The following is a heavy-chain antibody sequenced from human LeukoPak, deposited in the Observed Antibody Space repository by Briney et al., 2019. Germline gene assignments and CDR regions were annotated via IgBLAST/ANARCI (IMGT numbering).Heavy chain of an antibody. CDR1: GFTFGDYA. Sequence: GGSLRLSCTASGFTFGDYAMSWVRQAPGKGLEWVGFIRSKAYGGTTEYAASVKGRFTISRDDSKSIAYLQMNSLKTEDTAVYYCTRVHLGDGSSSWYRSVGHRGRGFFDYWGQGTLVTVSS. V-gene: IGHV3-49*04. J-gene: IGHJ4*02. CDR2: IRSKAYGGTT. D-gene: IGHD6-13*01. CDR3: TRVHLGDGSSSWYRSVGHRGRGFFDY.